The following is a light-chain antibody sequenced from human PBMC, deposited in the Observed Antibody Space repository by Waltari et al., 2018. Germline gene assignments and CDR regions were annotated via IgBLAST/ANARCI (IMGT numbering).Light chain of an antibody. Sequence: DIVMTQSPDSLAVSLGERATINCKSSQSVLWGSNNKNYLAWYQQKPGQPPKLLISWASTRESGVPDRFSGSGSGTDFTLTISSLQAEDVAFYYCQQYYSSSFTFGPGTKVDIK. CDR3: QQYYSSSFT. CDR2: WAS. J-gene: IGKJ3*01. V-gene: IGKV4-1*01. CDR1: QSVLWGSNNKNY.